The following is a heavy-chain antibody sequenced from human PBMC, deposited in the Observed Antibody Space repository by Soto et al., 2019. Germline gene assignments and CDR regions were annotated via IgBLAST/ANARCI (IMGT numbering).Heavy chain of an antibody. J-gene: IGHJ6*02. Sequence: LRLSCAASGFTFSSYWMSWVRQAPGKGLEWVANIKQDGSEKYYVDSVKGRFTISRDNAKNSLYLQMNSLRAEDTAVYYCAREGATVYCTNGVCYIRRGYYYYGMDVWGQGTTVTVSS. CDR1: GFTFSSYW. CDR2: IKQDGSEK. D-gene: IGHD2-8*01. CDR3: AREGATVYCTNGVCYIRRGYYYYGMDV. V-gene: IGHV3-7*03.